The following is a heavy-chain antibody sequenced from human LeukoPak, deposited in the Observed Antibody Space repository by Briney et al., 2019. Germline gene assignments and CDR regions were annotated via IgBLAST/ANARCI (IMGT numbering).Heavy chain of an antibody. CDR2: ISYDGSNK. Sequence: GGSLRLSCAASGFTFSSYAMHWVRQAPGKGLEWVAVISYDGSNKYYADSVKGRFTISRDNAKNSVYLQMNSLRDDDTAVYYCAREVNYSNMRWEHFDYWGQGTLVTVSS. J-gene: IGHJ4*02. CDR1: GFTFSSYA. CDR3: AREVNYSNMRWEHFDY. D-gene: IGHD5-24*01. V-gene: IGHV3-30*04.